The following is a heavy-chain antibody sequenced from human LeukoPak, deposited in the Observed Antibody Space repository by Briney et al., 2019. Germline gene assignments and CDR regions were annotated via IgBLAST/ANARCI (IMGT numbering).Heavy chain of an antibody. CDR2: ISYDGSNK. V-gene: IGHV3-30-3*01. J-gene: IGHJ4*02. CDR3: ARRSLNYDILTGVDY. CDR1: GFTFSSYA. Sequence: GGSLRLSCAASGFTFSSYAMHWVRQAPGKGLEWVAVISYDGSNKYYADSVKGRFTISRDNSKNTLYLQMNSLRAEDTAVYYCARRSLNYDILTGVDYWGQGTLVTVSS. D-gene: IGHD3-9*01.